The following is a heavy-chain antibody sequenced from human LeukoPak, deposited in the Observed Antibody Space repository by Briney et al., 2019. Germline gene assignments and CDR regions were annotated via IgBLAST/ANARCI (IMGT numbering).Heavy chain of an antibody. CDR3: ARSVRQPAGTSSFDY. J-gene: IGHJ4*02. CDR1: GFTFSSYW. CDR2: INSDESST. V-gene: IGHV3-74*01. Sequence: GGSLRLSCAASGFTFSSYWMHWVRQAPGKGLVWVSRINSDESSTSYADSVKGRFTISRDNAKNTLYLQMNSLRAEDTAVYYCARSVRQPAGTSSFDYWGQGTLVTVSS. D-gene: IGHD6-19*01.